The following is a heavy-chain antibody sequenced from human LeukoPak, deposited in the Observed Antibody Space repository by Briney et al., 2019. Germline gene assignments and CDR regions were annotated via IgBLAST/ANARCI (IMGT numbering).Heavy chain of an antibody. J-gene: IGHJ1*01. CDR1: GGSISSGGYS. V-gene: IGHV4-30-2*01. CDR2: IYHSGST. Sequence: PSQTLSLTCAVSGGSISSGGYSWSWIRQPPGKGLEWIGYIYHSGSTYYNPSLKSRVTISVDRSKNQFSLKLSSVTAADTAVYYCARDSYSSGWSAFQHWGQGTLVTVSS. CDR3: ARDSYSSGWSAFQH. D-gene: IGHD6-19*01.